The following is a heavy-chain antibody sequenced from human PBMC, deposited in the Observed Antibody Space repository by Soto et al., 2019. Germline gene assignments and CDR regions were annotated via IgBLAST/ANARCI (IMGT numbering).Heavy chain of an antibody. D-gene: IGHD1-26*01. CDR3: ARGTSLPSGSYNY. V-gene: IGHV1-2*04. Sequence: ASVKVSCKASGYTFTGYYMHWVRQAPGQGLEWMGWINPNSGGTNYAQKFQGWVTMTRDTSISTAYMELSRLRSDDTAVYYCARGTSLPSGSYNYWGQGTLVTVSS. CDR2: INPNSGGT. J-gene: IGHJ4*02. CDR1: GYTFTGYY.